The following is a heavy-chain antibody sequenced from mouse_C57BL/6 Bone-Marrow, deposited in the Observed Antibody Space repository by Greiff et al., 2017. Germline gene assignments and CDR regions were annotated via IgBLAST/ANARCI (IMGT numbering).Heavy chain of an antibody. CDR3: ARGYDYGSRDG. V-gene: IGHV1-9*01. Sequence: QVQLQQSGAELMKPGASVKLSCKATGYTFTGYCIEWVKQRPGHGLEWIGEIVPGSGGTNYNEKFKGKATITADTSSNTAYMQLSSLTTEDAAIYYGARGYDYGSRDGWGKGTTLTVAT. D-gene: IGHD1-1*01. CDR2: IVPGSGGT. J-gene: IGHJ2*01. CDR1: GYTFTGYC.